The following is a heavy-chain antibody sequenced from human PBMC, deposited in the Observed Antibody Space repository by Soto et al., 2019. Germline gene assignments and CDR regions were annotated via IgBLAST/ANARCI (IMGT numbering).Heavy chain of an antibody. D-gene: IGHD5-18*01. Sequence: GESLKISCKGSGYSFTSYWIGWVRQMPGKGLGWMGMIYPGDSDTRYSPSFQGQVTISADKSISTAYLQWSRLKASDAGRYYCARRRYRGHYHGMDVWGQGTTVTVSS. J-gene: IGHJ6*02. CDR2: IYPGDSDT. CDR1: GYSFTSYW. CDR3: ARRRYRGHYHGMDV. V-gene: IGHV5-51*01.